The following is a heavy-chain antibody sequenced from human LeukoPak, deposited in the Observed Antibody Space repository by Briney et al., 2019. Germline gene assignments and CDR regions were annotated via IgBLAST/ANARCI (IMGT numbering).Heavy chain of an antibody. Sequence: GGSLRLSCAASGFTVSSNYMSWVRQAPGKGLEWVSVIYSGGSTYYADSVKGRFTISRDNSKNTLYLQMNSLRAEDTAVYYCARTLNYGDYVSDYWGQGTLVTVSS. CDR3: ARTLNYGDYVSDY. D-gene: IGHD4-17*01. CDR1: GFTVSSNY. V-gene: IGHV3-53*05. J-gene: IGHJ4*02. CDR2: IYSGGST.